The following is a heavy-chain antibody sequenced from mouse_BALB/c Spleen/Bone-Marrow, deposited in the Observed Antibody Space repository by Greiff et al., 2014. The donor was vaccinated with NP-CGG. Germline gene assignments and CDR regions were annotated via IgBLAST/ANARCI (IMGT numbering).Heavy chain of an antibody. D-gene: IGHD3-1*01. CDR2: IYPGSSST. J-gene: IGHJ4*01. Sequence: VQLQESGPELVKPGASVKISRKASGYTFTDYYINWVKQKPGQGLEWIGWIYPGSSSTKYNEKFKGKATLTVDTSSSTAYMQLSSLTSEDTAVYFCANLGRYAMDYWGQGTSVTVSS. CDR3: ANLGRYAMDY. CDR1: GYTFTDYY. V-gene: IGHV1-84*02.